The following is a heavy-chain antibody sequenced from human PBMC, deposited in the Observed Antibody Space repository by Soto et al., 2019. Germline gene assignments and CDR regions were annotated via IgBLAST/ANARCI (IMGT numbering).Heavy chain of an antibody. CDR2: ISASSNYK. Sequence: SGGSLRLSCAASGFTFSTYGMNWVRQAPGKGLEWVSFISASSNYKYYADSVRGRFTISRDNARNSLYLQMNTLSAEDTAVYYCARGRRSCNSVSCHGGVDYWGQGTLVTVSS. J-gene: IGHJ4*02. D-gene: IGHD2-2*01. V-gene: IGHV3-21*01. CDR3: ARGRRSCNSVSCHGGVDY. CDR1: GFTFSTYG.